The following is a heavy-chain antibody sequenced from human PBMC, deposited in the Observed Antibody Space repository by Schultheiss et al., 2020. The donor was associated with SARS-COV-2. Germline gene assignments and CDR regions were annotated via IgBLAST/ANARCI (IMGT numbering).Heavy chain of an antibody. Sequence: SQTLSLTCAVYGGSFSGYYWSWIRQPPGKGLEWIGEINHSGSTNYNPSLKSRVTISVDTSKNQFSLKLSSVTAADTAVYYCARYGGVAYWGQGTLVTVSS. CDR1: GGSFSGYY. CDR2: INHSGST. J-gene: IGHJ4*02. CDR3: ARYGGVAY. V-gene: IGHV4-34*01. D-gene: IGHD2-15*01.